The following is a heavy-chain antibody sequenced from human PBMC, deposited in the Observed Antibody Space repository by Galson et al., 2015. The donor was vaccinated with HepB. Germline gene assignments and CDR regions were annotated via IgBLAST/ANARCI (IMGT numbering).Heavy chain of an antibody. Sequence: ETLSLTCTVSGGSISSSSYYWGWIRQPPGKGLEWIGSIYYSGSTYYNPSLKSRVTISVDTSKNQFSLKLSSVTAADTAVYYCARDGTGYYSIYFDYWGQGTLVTVSS. D-gene: IGHD3/OR15-3a*01. CDR1: GGSISSSSYY. CDR2: IYYSGST. CDR3: ARDGTGYYSIYFDY. V-gene: IGHV4-39*07. J-gene: IGHJ4*02.